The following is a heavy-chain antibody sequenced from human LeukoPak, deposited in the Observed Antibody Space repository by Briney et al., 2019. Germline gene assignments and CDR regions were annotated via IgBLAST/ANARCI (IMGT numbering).Heavy chain of an antibody. CDR3: ASVLANSNGWFHHDY. J-gene: IGHJ4*02. Sequence: SETLSLTCSVSGVSFSTNYWSWIRQPPGKGLEWIWYVYNSGGTTYNPSPKSRVTISRDTSKDQFSLKLNFVTAADTAVYYCASVLANSNGWFHHDYWGQGTLVTVSS. V-gene: IGHV4-59*01. CDR1: GVSFSTNY. D-gene: IGHD6-19*01. CDR2: VYNSGGT.